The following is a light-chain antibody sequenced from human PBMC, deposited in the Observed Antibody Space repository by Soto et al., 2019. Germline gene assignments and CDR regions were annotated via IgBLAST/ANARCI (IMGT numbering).Light chain of an antibody. CDR2: GAS. V-gene: IGKV3D-15*01. CDR1: QTVGSD. CDR3: LPSLLLRT. J-gene: IGKJ1*01. Sequence: TALSVSPRDRATHSCRASQTVGSDFARYPQRPGQAPRLLIYGASTRPTGIPDRFSGRGYGTDFIGILCRLACEDFAGYNCLPSLLLRTFAQGTKVDIK.